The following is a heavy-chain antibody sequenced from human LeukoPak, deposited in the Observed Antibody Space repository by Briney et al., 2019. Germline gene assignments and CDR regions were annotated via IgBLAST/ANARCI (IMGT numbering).Heavy chain of an antibody. CDR1: GFTFSSYW. CDR3: VSDLEARGLCTYDS. J-gene: IGHJ4*02. Sequence: GGSVRLSCAASGFTFSSYWMHWVRQVPGKGLVWVSCINSDGSRTWYADSVKGRFTISRDNARNALFLQMNSLRVEDTAVYYCVSDLEARGLCTYDSWGQGTLVTVSS. D-gene: IGHD2-8*01. V-gene: IGHV3-74*01. CDR2: INSDGSRT.